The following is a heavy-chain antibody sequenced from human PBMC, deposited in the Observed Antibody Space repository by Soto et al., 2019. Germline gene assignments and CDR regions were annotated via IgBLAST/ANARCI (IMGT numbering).Heavy chain of an antibody. V-gene: IGHV1-3*01. CDR1: GYTFTSYA. D-gene: IGHD2-15*01. Sequence: QVQLVQSGAEVKKPGASVKVSCKASGYTFTSYAMHWVRQAPGQRLEWMGWINAGNGNTKYSQKFQGRVTITRDTSAKKAQKELSSLRSEDTAVDYCARGPGGPDGPGDYWGQGTLVTVSS. CDR2: INAGNGNT. CDR3: ARGPGGPDGPGDY. J-gene: IGHJ4*02.